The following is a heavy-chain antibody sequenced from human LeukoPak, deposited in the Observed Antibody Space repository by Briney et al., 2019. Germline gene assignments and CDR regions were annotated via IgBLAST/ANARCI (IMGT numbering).Heavy chain of an antibody. CDR2: IYSGGST. D-gene: IGHD6-19*01. V-gene: IGHV3-53*05. CDR1: GFTVSSNY. CDR3: AKDWSVAGFDAFDI. Sequence: GGSLRLSCAASGFTVSSNYMSWVRQAPGKGLEWVSVIYSGGSTYYADSVKGRFTISRDNSKNTLYLQMNSLRAEDTAVYYCAKDWSVAGFDAFDIWGQGTMVTVSS. J-gene: IGHJ3*02.